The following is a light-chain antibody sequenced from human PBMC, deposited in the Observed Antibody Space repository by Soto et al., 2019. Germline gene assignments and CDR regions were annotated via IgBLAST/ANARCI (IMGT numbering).Light chain of an antibody. CDR2: EVS. CDR3: SSYSRSTAYV. CDR1: SSDVGGYKY. V-gene: IGLV2-14*01. J-gene: IGLJ1*01. Sequence: QSALTQPASVSGSPGQSITISCTGTSSDVGGYKYVSWHQLHPGKAPKLIIYEVSNRPSGVSNRFSGSKSGNTASLTISGLQAEDEADYYCSSYSRSTAYVFGTGTKVNVL.